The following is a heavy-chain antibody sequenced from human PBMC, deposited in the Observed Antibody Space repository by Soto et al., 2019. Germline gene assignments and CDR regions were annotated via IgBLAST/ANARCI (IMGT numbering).Heavy chain of an antibody. CDR1: GGSFSGYY. V-gene: IGHV4-34*12. J-gene: IGHJ4*02. Sequence: QVQLQQWGAGLLKPSETLSLTCAVYGGSFSGYYWSWIRQPPGKGLEWIGEFFHGGSTNYSPSLKSRVTISVDTSKIDFSLELSSVTAADTAVYYCARTHYASNTFYAYFDYWGQGTLVTVSS. CDR2: FFHGGST. CDR3: ARTHYASNTFYAYFDY. D-gene: IGHD3-22*01.